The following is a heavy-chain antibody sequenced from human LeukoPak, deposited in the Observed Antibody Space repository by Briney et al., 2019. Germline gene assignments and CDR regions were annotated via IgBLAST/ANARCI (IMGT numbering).Heavy chain of an antibody. Sequence: GESLKISCKGSGYSFTSYWIGWVRQMPGKGMEWMVIIYPGDSDTRYSPSFQGQVTISADKSISTAFLQWSSLKASDTAMYYCARLYYGSGSPEAFDIWGQGTMVTVSS. CDR3: ARLYYGSGSPEAFDI. CDR2: IYPGDSDT. J-gene: IGHJ3*02. CDR1: GYSFTSYW. V-gene: IGHV5-51*01. D-gene: IGHD3-10*01.